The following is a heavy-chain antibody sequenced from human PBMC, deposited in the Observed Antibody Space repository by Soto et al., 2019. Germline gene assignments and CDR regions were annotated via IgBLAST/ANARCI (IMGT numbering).Heavy chain of an antibody. Sequence: QVQLVQSGSEVKKPGASVTVSCKASGYPFTGYYIHWVLQAPGQGPEWMGWVSPKTGETNYVQKFQGRVTMTPETSTSTAYFELTRLRSDDTAVYYCARRPMWRQVAQDYGMDVWGPGTTVTVS. J-gene: IGHJ6*02. CDR3: ARRPMWRQVAQDYGMDV. CDR2: VSPKTGET. CDR1: GYPFTGYY. V-gene: IGHV1-2*02. D-gene: IGHD2-15*01.